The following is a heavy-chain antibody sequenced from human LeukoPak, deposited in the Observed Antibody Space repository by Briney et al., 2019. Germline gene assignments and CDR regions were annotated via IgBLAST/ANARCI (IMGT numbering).Heavy chain of an antibody. CDR1: GFTFSDYE. D-gene: IGHD3-22*01. CDR2: INWNGGST. V-gene: IGHV3-20*04. CDR3: AREYYYDSSGYPGY. J-gene: IGHJ4*02. Sequence: PGGSLRLSCAVSGFTFSDYEMNWVRQAPGKGLEWVSGINWNGGSTGYADSVKGRFTISRDNAKNSLYLQMNSLRAEDTALYYCAREYYYDSSGYPGYWGQGTLVTVSS.